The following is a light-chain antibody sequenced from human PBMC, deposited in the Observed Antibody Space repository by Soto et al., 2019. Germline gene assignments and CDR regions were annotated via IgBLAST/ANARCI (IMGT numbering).Light chain of an antibody. J-gene: IGKJ4*01. V-gene: IGKV3-15*01. CDR1: QSVNSN. CDR3: QQYASLPRT. Sequence: ETVMTQSPATLSVSPGERATLSCRASQSVNSNLAWYQQESGQPPRLLVFGASTRATGVPARFSGSGSGTEFTLTISGLQSEDFAVYFCQQYASLPRTFGGGTKVEI. CDR2: GAS.